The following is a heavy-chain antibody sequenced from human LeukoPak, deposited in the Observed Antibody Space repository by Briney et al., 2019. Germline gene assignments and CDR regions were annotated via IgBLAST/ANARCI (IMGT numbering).Heavy chain of an antibody. CDR1: GGSFSGYY. J-gene: IGHJ4*02. V-gene: IGHV4-34*01. D-gene: IGHD3-10*01. CDR3: ARSITMVRFFYFDY. CDR2: INHSGST. Sequence: SETLSLTCAVYGGSFSGYYWSWIRQPPGKGLEWIGEINHSGSTNYNPSLKSRVTISVDTSKNQFSLKLSSVTAADTAVYYCARSITMVRFFYFDYWGQGTLVTVSS.